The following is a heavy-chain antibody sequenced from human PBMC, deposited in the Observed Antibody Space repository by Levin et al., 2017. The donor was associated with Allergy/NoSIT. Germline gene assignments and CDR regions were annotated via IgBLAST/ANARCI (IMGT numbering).Heavy chain of an antibody. Sequence: SCTVSGGSISSGGYYWSWIRQHPGKGLEWIGYIYYSGSTYYNPSLKSRVTISVDTSKNQFSLKLSSVTAADTAVYYCARDKQLGTFDYWGQGTLVTVSS. J-gene: IGHJ4*02. D-gene: IGHD6-13*01. CDR1: GGSISSGGYY. CDR2: IYYSGST. V-gene: IGHV4-31*03. CDR3: ARDKQLGTFDY.